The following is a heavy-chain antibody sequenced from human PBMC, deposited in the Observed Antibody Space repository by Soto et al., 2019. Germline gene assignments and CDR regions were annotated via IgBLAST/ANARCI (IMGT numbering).Heavy chain of an antibody. D-gene: IGHD5-18*01. V-gene: IGHV3-30*18. CDR3: AKVGSYGYASNSDVEY. CDR2: ISYDGSDQ. J-gene: IGHJ4*02. CDR1: GFTFRNYG. Sequence: QVQLVESGGGVXXXXXXLRLSCAVSGFTFRNYGMHWVRQAPGKGLEWVALISYDGSDQYYGESVKGRFTISRDSSKNTLYLDVSSLRLEDTAVYYCAKVGSYGYASNSDVEYWRQGTMVTVSS.